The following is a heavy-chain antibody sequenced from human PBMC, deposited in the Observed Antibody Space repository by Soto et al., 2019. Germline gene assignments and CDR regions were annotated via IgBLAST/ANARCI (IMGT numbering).Heavy chain of an antibody. CDR1: GGSFSGYY. V-gene: IGHV4-34*01. Sequence: SETLSLTCAVYGGSFSGYYWSWIRQPPGKGLEWIGEINHSGSTNYNPSLKSRVTISVDTSKNQFSLKLSSVTAADTAVYYCARGPVMTPVTSFDYWGPGTLVTVSS. CDR3: ARGPVMTPVTSFDY. CDR2: INHSGST. J-gene: IGHJ4*02. D-gene: IGHD4-17*01.